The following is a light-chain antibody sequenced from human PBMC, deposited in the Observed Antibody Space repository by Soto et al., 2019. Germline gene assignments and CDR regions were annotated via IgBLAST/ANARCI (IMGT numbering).Light chain of an antibody. CDR1: SSDVGGYNY. CDR2: DVS. V-gene: IGLV2-14*01. J-gene: IGLJ1*01. CDR3: SSYTRSNTYV. Sequence: QSALTQPASVSGSPGQSITISCTGTSSDVGGYNYVSWYQQHPGKAPKLIIYDVSNRPSGVSNRFSGSKSDNTASLTISGLEAEDESDYYCSSYTRSNTYVFGTGTKLTVL.